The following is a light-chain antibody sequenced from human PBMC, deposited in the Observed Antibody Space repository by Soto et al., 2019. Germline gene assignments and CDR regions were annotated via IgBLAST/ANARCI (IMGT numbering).Light chain of an antibody. V-gene: IGLV2-14*01. J-gene: IGLJ2*01. Sequence: QSALTQPASVSGSPGQSITISCTGTSSDVGAYNFVSWYQQHPGKTPKLMIYEVSNRPSGVSNRFSGSKSGNTASLTISALQAEDEADYYCISYTSASTRVFGGGTKLTVL. CDR1: SSDVGAYNF. CDR2: EVS. CDR3: ISYTSASTRV.